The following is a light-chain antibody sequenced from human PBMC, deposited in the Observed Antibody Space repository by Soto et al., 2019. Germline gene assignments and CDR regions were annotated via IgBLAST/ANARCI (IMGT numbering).Light chain of an antibody. CDR2: TTN. Sequence: QSALTQPPSASGTPGQRATISCCGNNSNIGSDIVNCYQLLPGAAPEVLINTTNQRPSGVPERFSGSKSGTSASLAISGLQSEDEANSSCATWDGGLSGPFVFGTGTKVTVL. CDR3: ATWDGGLSGPFV. CDR1: NSNIGSDI. J-gene: IGLJ1*01. V-gene: IGLV1-44*01.